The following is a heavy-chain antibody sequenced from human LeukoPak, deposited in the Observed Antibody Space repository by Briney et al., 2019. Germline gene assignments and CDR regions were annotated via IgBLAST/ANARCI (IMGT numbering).Heavy chain of an antibody. CDR1: DEPFSGYY. D-gene: IGHD3-3*01. CDR3: ARLVPERFFQLNPEGYYDY. CDR2: INRNGNT. Sequence: PSETLSLTCAISDEPFSGYYWGWIRQPPGKGLELIGEINRNGNTDYNPSLKSRVSMSIDTSKNQFSLKLISVTAADTAVYYCARLVPERFFQLNPEGYYDYWGQGTLVTVSP. V-gene: IGHV4-34*01. J-gene: IGHJ4*02.